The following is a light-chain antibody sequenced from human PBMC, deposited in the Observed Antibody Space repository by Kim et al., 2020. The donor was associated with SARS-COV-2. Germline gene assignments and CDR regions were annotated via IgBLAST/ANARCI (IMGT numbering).Light chain of an antibody. J-gene: IGLJ1*01. V-gene: IGLV3-19*01. CDR1: SLRSYY. Sequence: SELTQDPAVSVALGQTVRITCQGDSLRSYYASWYQQKPGQAPVLVIYGKNNRPSGIPDRFSGSSSGNTASLTITGAQAEDEADYYCNSRDSSGNLLEVFGTGTKVTVL. CDR3: NSRDSSGNLLEV. CDR2: GKN.